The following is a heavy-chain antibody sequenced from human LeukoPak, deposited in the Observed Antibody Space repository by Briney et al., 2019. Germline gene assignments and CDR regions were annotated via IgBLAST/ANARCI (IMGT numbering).Heavy chain of an antibody. CDR2: ISGSGGST. CDR3: AKGSSVAAHINWFDP. CDR1: GFTFSTYA. D-gene: IGHD6-19*01. V-gene: IGHV3-23*01. Sequence: GGSLRLSCAASGFTFSTYAMSWVRQAPGKGLEWVSGISGSGGSTYYADSVKGRCTISRDNSKNTLSLQMNSLRVEDTAVYYCAKGSSVAAHINWFDPWGQGTLVTVSS. J-gene: IGHJ5*02.